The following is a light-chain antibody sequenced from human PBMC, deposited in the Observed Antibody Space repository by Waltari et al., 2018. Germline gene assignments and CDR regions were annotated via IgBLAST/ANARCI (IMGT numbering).Light chain of an antibody. V-gene: IGLV2-14*03. CDR3: NSYSSSSSLVL. Sequence: QSALTQPASVSGSPGQSITISCTGTSSDVGTYNYVSWYQQHQGKAPKLMIYDVSNRPSGVSVRFSGSKSGNTASLTISGLQAEDEADYYCNSYSSSSSLVLFGGGTKLTVV. J-gene: IGLJ2*01. CDR2: DVS. CDR1: SSDVGTYNY.